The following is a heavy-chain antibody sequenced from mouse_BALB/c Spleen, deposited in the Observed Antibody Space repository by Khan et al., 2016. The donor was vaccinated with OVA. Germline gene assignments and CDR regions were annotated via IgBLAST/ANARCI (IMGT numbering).Heavy chain of an antibody. Sequence: EVQLQESGPGLVKPSQSLSLTCTVTGYSITTDYAWNWIRQFPGNKLEWMGYISYSGNTKNNPSLKSRISITRDTSKNQFFLQLKSVTTEDTGRYYCARVYGGDFDYWGQGTTLTVSS. CDR1: GYSITTDYA. D-gene: IGHD1-1*01. CDR3: ARVYGGDFDY. V-gene: IGHV3-2*02. J-gene: IGHJ2*01. CDR2: ISYSGNT.